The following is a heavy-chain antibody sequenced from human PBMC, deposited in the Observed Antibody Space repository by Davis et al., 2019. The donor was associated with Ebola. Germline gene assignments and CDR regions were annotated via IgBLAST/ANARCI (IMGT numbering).Heavy chain of an antibody. J-gene: IGHJ6*04. D-gene: IGHD2-2*01. Sequence: PGGSLRLSCAASGFTFSSYAMHWVRQAPGKGLEWVAVISYDGSNKYYADSVKGRFTISRDNSKNTLYLQMNSLRSEDTAVYYCARGRARRYCSSTSCLPGLYYYYGMDVWGKGTTVTVSS. V-gene: IGHV3-30*04. CDR2: ISYDGSNK. CDR3: ARGRARRYCSSTSCLPGLYYYYGMDV. CDR1: GFTFSSYA.